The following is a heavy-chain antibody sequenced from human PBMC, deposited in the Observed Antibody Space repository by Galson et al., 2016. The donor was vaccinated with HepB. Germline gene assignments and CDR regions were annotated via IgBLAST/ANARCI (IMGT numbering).Heavy chain of an antibody. V-gene: IGHV1-18*01. CDR1: GYTFGDFA. D-gene: IGHD3-3*02. Sequence: SVKVSCKASGYTFGDFAITWVRQAPGQGLEWMGRISPYNGDRNFAQNLQDRLTMTTDTAASTAYMELRSLRSDDTAVYYCARVGRFQVRHHFLDYWGQGTLVTVSS. CDR3: ARVGRFQVRHHFLDY. CDR2: ISPYNGDR. J-gene: IGHJ4*02.